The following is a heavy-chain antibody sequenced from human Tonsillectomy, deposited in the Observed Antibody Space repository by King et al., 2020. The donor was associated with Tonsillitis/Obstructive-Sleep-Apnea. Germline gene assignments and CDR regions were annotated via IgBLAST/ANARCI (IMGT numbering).Heavy chain of an antibody. Sequence: QLQESGPGLLKPSETLSLTCSVSGGSISTRSFYWGWIRQPPGKGLEWIGSVYFSGSADYNMSLKSRVTISVDTSKNQFSLRLSSVTAADTAVYFCARPATALSYDAFDVWGQGTMVTVSS. D-gene: IGHD5-18*01. V-gene: IGHV4-39*01. CDR3: ARPATALSYDAFDV. CDR1: GGSISTRSFY. CDR2: VYFSGSA. J-gene: IGHJ3*01.